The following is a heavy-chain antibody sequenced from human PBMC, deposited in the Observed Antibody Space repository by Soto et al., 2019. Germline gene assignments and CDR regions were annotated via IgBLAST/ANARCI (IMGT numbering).Heavy chain of an antibody. J-gene: IGHJ4*02. CDR3: AKGGITIFGVAHY. V-gene: IGHV3-9*01. D-gene: IGHD3-3*01. CDR2: ISWNSGSL. CDR1: GFTFDDYS. Sequence: EVQLVESGGGLVQPGRSLRLSCAASGFTFDDYSMHWVRQAPGKGLEWVSVISWNSGSLGYADSVKGRFTISRDNAKNSLYLQMNSLRAEDTALYYCAKGGITIFGVAHYWGQGTLVTVSS.